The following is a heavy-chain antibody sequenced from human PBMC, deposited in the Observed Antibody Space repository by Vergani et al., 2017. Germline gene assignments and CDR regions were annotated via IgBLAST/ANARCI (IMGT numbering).Heavy chain of an antibody. D-gene: IGHD6-6*01. J-gene: IGHJ4*02. CDR2: IYYSGST. V-gene: IGHV4-31*03. CDR3: ARGAAARPPFDY. CDR1: GCSISSGGYY. Sequence: QVQLQESGPGLVKPSQTLSLTCTVSGCSISSGGYYWSWIRQHTGKGLEWIGYIYYSGSTYYNPSLKSRVTISVDTSKNQFSLKLSSVTAADTAVYYCARGAAARPPFDYWGQGTLVTVSS.